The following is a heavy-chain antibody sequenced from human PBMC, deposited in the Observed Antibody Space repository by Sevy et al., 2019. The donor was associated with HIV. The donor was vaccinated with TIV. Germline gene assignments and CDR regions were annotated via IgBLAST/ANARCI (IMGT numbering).Heavy chain of an antibody. D-gene: IGHD4-17*01. CDR3: ARDHVKDGDLGDYYYYAMDV. CDR1: GFTLSDYY. J-gene: IGHJ6*02. CDR2: ISGSGSTI. V-gene: IGHV3-11*01. Sequence: GGSLRLSCAASGFTLSDYYMSWIRQAPGKGLEWVSYISGSGSTIYYADSVKGRFTISRDNAKNSLSLQMNSLRVEDTAVYFCARDHVKDGDLGDYYYYAMDVWGQGTTVTVSS.